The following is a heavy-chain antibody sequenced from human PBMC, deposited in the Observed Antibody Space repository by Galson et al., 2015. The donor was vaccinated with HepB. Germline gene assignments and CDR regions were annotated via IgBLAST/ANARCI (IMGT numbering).Heavy chain of an antibody. V-gene: IGHV1-69*06. CDR2: IIPIFGTA. J-gene: IGHJ6*02. CDR1: GGTFSSYA. CDR3: AREPIYEQQLVYDGGSYEGTRLGYYGMDV. D-gene: IGHD6-13*01. Sequence: SVKVSCKASGGTFSSYAISWVRQAPGQGLEWMGGIIPIFGTANYAQKFQGRVTITADKSTSTAYMELSSLRSEDTAVYYCAREPIYEQQLVYDGGSYEGTRLGYYGMDVWGQGTTVTVSS.